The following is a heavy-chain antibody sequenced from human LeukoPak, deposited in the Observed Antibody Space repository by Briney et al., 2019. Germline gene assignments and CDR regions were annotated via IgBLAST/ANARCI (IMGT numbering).Heavy chain of an antibody. CDR1: GGTFSSYA. V-gene: IGHV1-69*05. Sequence: SVKVSCKASGGTFSSYAISWVRQAPGQGLEWVGGIIPIFGTANYAQKFQGRVTITTDESTSTAYMELCSLRSEDTAVYYCARDQRLYNWFDPWGQGTLVTVSS. CDR3: ARDQRLYNWFDP. D-gene: IGHD3-16*01. J-gene: IGHJ5*02. CDR2: IIPIFGTA.